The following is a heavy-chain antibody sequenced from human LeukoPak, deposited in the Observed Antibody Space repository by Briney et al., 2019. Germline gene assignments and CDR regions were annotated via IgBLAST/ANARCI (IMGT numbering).Heavy chain of an antibody. J-gene: IGHJ4*02. V-gene: IGHV4-39*07. Sequence: SGTLSLTCTVSGDSISSTSYYWGWIRQPPGKGLEWIGSIYYSGSTYYNPSLKSRVTISLDMSKNQFSLKLNSVTAADTAVYYCARGGTVWNFDYWGQGTLVTVSS. CDR2: IYYSGST. CDR1: GDSISSTSYY. D-gene: IGHD1-1*01. CDR3: ARGGTVWNFDY.